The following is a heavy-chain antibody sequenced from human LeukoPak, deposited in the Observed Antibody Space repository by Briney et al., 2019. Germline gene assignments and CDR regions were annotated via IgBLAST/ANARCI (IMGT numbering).Heavy chain of an antibody. V-gene: IGHV4-30-2*01. CDR2: IYHSGST. Sequence: PSQTLSLTCAVSGGSISSGGYSWSWIRQPPGKGQEWIGYIYHSGSTYYNPSLKSRVTISVDRSKNQFSLKLSSVTAADTAVYYCARDSSAVGRTDCWGQGTLVTVSS. CDR3: ARDSSAVGRTDC. J-gene: IGHJ4*02. D-gene: IGHD3-22*01. CDR1: GGSISSGGYS.